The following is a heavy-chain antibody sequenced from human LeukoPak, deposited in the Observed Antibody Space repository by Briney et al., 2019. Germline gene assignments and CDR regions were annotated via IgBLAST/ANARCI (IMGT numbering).Heavy chain of an antibody. Sequence: GGSLRLSCAASGFTFTTYGMTWVRQAPGKGLEWVSAIGAGGRNTYYADSVKGRFTISRDNSKNTLFLQMNSLRAEDTAVYYCARQEYCSGASCYTWFDPWGQGTLVTVSS. CDR2: IGAGGRNT. D-gene: IGHD2-15*01. CDR3: ARQEYCSGASCYTWFDP. V-gene: IGHV3-23*01. CDR1: GFTFTTYG. J-gene: IGHJ5*02.